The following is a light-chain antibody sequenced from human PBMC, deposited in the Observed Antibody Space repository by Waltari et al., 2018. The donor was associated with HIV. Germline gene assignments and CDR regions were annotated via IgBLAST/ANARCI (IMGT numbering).Light chain of an antibody. CDR2: NTN. J-gene: IGLJ3*02. CDR3: VLYMGSGISV. Sequence: QTVVTQGPSFSVSPGGTVSLTCGLSSGSVSTSYYPSWYQQTPGQAPRTLIYNTNTRSSGVPDRFSGSILGNKAALTIAGAQADDESYYYCVLYMGSGISVFGGGTKLTVL. CDR1: SGSVSTSYY. V-gene: IGLV8-61*01.